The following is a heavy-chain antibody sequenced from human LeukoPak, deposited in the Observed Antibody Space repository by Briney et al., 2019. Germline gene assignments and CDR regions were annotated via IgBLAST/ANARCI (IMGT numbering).Heavy chain of an antibody. Sequence: GSLRLSCAASGFTLSSYWMHWARQTPGKGLVWVSRMSSDESTTNYADSVRGRFTISRDNAKNALYLQMNNLRAEDTAIYFCARGRGPYGWFDPWGQGTLVTVSS. D-gene: IGHD3-10*01. CDR1: GFTLSSYW. J-gene: IGHJ5*02. CDR2: MSSDESTT. CDR3: ARGRGPYGWFDP. V-gene: IGHV3-74*01.